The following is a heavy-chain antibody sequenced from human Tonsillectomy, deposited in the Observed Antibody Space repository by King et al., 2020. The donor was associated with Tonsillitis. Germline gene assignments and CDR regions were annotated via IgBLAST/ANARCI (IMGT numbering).Heavy chain of an antibody. CDR3: ARAHYFDDSAYPGWFDP. V-gene: IGHV4-30-4*07. D-gene: IGHD3-22*01. CDR2: IYYSGSA. CDR1: GGSVSSGGYS. Sequence: QLQESGPGLVKPSQTLSLTCAVSGGSVSSGGYSWSWIRQPPGKELEWIGYIYYSGSAYYNPSLKSRLAMSVDTSKNQFSLKLSSVTAADTAVYYCARAHYFDDSAYPGWFDPWGQGILVTVSS. J-gene: IGHJ5*02.